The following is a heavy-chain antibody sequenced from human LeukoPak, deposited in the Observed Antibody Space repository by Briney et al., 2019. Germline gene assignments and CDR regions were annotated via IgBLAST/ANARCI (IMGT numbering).Heavy chain of an antibody. CDR1: GYTFTSYG. J-gene: IGHJ5*02. Sequence: ASVKVSCKASGYTFTSYGISWVRQAPGQGLEWMGWISAYNGNTNYAQKLQGRVTMTTDTSTSTAYMELRSLRSDDTAVYYCARDLGIWSGYYSWFDPWGQGTLVTVSS. D-gene: IGHD3-3*01. CDR3: ARDLGIWSGYYSWFDP. CDR2: ISAYNGNT. V-gene: IGHV1-18*01.